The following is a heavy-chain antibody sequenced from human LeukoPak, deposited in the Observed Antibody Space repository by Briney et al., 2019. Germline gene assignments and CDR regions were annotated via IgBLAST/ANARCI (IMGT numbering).Heavy chain of an antibody. V-gene: IGHV3-7*01. J-gene: IGHJ4*02. CDR2: INHDGSEK. Sequence: GGSLRLSCAASGFTFSSHWMSWVRQAPGKGLEWVANINHDGSEKYYVDSVKGRFTISKDNAKNSLYLQMSSLRAEDTAVYYCARADYYDSSGYSYYSDYWGQGTLVTVSS. CDR3: ARADYYDSSGYSYYSDY. D-gene: IGHD3-22*01. CDR1: GFTFSSHW.